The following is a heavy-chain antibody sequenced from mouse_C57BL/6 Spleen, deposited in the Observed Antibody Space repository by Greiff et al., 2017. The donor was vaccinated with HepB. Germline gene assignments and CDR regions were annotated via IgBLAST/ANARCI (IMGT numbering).Heavy chain of an antibody. CDR2: IYPRDGSN. CDR1: GYTFTSYD. CDR3: SCSTFAY. V-gene: IGHV1-85*01. Sequence: QVQLQQSGPELVKPGASVKLSCKASGYTFTSYDINWVKQRPGQGLEWIGWIYPRDGSNKYNEKFKGKDTLTVDTSSSTAYMELHILTSEDSAVYFCSCSTFAYWGQGTLVTVSA. D-gene: IGHD1-1*01. J-gene: IGHJ3*01.